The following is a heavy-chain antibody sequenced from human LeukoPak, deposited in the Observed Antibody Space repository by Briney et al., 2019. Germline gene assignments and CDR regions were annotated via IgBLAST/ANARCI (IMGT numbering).Heavy chain of an antibody. D-gene: IGHD4-17*01. Sequence: TSQTLSLTCTVSGGSISSGSYYWSWIRQPAGKGLEWIGRIYTSGSTNYNPSLKSRVTISVDTSKNQFSLKLSSVTAADTAVYYCARRGRDGDYVWFDPWGQGTLVTVSS. V-gene: IGHV4-61*02. CDR1: GGSISSGSYY. J-gene: IGHJ5*02. CDR3: ARRGRDGDYVWFDP. CDR2: IYTSGST.